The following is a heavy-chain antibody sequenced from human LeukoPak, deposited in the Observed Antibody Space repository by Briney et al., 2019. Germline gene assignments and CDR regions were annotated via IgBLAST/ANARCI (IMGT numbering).Heavy chain of an antibody. Sequence: SETLSLTCAVSGGSISSGGYSWSWIRQPPGKGLEWIGYIYHSGSTYYNPSLKSRVTISVDRSKNQFSLKLSSVTAADTAVYYCARALRNGHFDLWGRGTLVTVSS. V-gene: IGHV4-30-2*01. CDR3: ARALRNGHFDL. CDR1: GGSISSGGYS. CDR2: IYHSGST. D-gene: IGHD1-1*01. J-gene: IGHJ2*01.